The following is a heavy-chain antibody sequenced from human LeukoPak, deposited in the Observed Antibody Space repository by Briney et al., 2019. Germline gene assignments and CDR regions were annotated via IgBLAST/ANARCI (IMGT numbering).Heavy chain of an antibody. Sequence: PSETLSLTCTVSGGSISSYYWSWIRQPPGKGLEWIGSIYYSGSTYYNPSLKSRVTISVDTSKNQFSLKLSSVTAADTAVYYRASHHYDILTGYYGDAFDIWGQGTMVTVSS. CDR1: GGSISSYY. CDR2: IYYSGST. V-gene: IGHV4-39*01. D-gene: IGHD3-9*01. CDR3: ASHHYDILTGYYGDAFDI. J-gene: IGHJ3*02.